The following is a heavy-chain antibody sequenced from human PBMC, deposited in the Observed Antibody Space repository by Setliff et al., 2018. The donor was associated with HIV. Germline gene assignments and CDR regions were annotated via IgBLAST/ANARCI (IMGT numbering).Heavy chain of an antibody. J-gene: IGHJ3*02. D-gene: IGHD2-2*01. CDR1: GGSISSYY. CDR3: AWAFCSSASCYGGGDAFDI. Sequence: SETLSLTCTVSGGSISSYYGSWIRQSAGKGLEWIGRIYSSGSTNYNPSLKSRVTMSVDTSKNQFSLRLSSVTAADTAVYYCAWAFCSSASCYGGGDAFDIWGQGTMVTVSS. CDR2: IYSSGST. V-gene: IGHV4-4*07.